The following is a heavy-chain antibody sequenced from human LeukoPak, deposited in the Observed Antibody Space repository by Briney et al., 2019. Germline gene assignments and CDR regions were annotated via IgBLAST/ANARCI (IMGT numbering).Heavy chain of an antibody. CDR1: GYTFTSYD. CDR2: MNPNSGNT. V-gene: IGHV1-8*03. D-gene: IGHD6-6*01. CDR3: ARGLYSSSPLNGY. J-gene: IGHJ4*02. Sequence: GASVEVSCKASGYTFTSYDINWVRQATGQGLEWMGWMNPNSGNTGYAQKFQGRVTITRNTSISTAYMELSSLRSEDTAVYYCARGLYSSSPLNGYWGQGTLVTVSS.